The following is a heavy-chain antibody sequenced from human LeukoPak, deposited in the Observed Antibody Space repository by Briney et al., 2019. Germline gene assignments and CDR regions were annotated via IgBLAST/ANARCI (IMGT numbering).Heavy chain of an antibody. CDR3: ARDQYDTWSRRGNFDS. J-gene: IGHJ4*02. D-gene: IGHD3-3*01. Sequence: PGGSLRLSCVASGFSLSGYWMYWVRQAPGKGLEWVANIKLDGSEKNYVDSVKGRFTISRDNTKNSLYLQMNSLRAEDTAVFYCARDQYDTWSRRGNFDSWGQGTLVIVSS. CDR1: GFSLSGYW. CDR2: IKLDGSEK. V-gene: IGHV3-7*03.